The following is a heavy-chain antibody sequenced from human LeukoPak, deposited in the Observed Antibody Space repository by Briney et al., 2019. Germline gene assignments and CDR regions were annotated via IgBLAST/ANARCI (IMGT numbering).Heavy chain of an antibody. CDR1: GYSLTSYW. V-gene: IGHV5-51*01. J-gene: IGHJ4*02. Sequence: GESLKISCKGSGYSLTSYWIGWVRQMSGKGLEWMGIIYPGDSDTRYSPSFQGQVTISADKSISTAYLQWSSLKASDTAMYYCASLRPDTSGLYYFDYWGQGTLVTVSS. D-gene: IGHD3-22*01. CDR3: ASLRPDTSGLYYFDY. CDR2: IYPGDSDT.